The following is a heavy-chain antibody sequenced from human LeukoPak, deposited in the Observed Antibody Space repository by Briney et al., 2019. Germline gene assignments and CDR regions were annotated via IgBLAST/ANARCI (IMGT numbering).Heavy chain of an antibody. CDR3: ARTITGTTGYFDY. V-gene: IGHV4-30-4*01. J-gene: IGHJ4*02. D-gene: IGHD1-20*01. CDR1: GGSISSGDYY. Sequence: SETLSLTCTVSGGSISSGDYYWSWIRQPPGKGLEWIGYIYYSGSTYYNPSLKSRVTISVDTSKNQFSLKLSSVTAAGTAVYYCARTITGTTGYFDYWGQGTLVTVSS. CDR2: IYYSGST.